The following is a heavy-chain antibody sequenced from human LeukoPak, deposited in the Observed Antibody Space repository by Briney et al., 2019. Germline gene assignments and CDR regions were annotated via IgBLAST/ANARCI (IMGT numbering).Heavy chain of an antibody. CDR3: ARSPTKRVPEDY. D-gene: IGHD2-2*01. CDR2: IFHSGST. V-gene: IGHV4-4*02. CDR1: SGSIFSSNW. J-gene: IGHJ4*02. Sequence: PSGTLSLTCAVSSGSIFSSNWWSWVRQPPGKGLEWIGQIFHSGSTSYSPSLKSRVTISVDKSKNQFSLRLTSVTAADTAVYYCARSPTKRVPEDYWGQGTLVTVSS.